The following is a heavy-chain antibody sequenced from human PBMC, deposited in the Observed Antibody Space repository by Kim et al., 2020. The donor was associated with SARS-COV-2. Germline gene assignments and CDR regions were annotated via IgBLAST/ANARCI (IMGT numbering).Heavy chain of an antibody. V-gene: IGHV1-8*01. CDR1: GYTFTSYD. J-gene: IGHJ6*02. CDR2: MNPNSGNT. Sequence: ASVKVSCKASGYTFTSYDINWVRQATGQGLEWMGWMNPNSGNTGYAQKFQGRVTMTRNTSISTAYMELSSLRSEDTAVYYCARRELAFWSGYFPSYYYYGMDVWGQGTTVTVSS. D-gene: IGHD3-3*01. CDR3: ARRELAFWSGYFPSYYYYGMDV.